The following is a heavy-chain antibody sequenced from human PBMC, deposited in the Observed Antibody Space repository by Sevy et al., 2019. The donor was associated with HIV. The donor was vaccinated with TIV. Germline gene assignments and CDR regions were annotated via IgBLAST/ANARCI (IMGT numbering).Heavy chain of an antibody. J-gene: IGHJ4*02. CDR1: GGTFSSYA. D-gene: IGHD2-15*01. Sequence: ASVKVSCKASGGTFSSYAISWVRQAPGQGLEWMGGIIPIFGTANYAQKFQGRVTITADESTSTAYMELRSLRSEDTAVYYCARDLLGYCSGGSCYGLSDYWGQGTLVTVSS. CDR2: IIPIFGTA. CDR3: ARDLLGYCSGGSCYGLSDY. V-gene: IGHV1-69*13.